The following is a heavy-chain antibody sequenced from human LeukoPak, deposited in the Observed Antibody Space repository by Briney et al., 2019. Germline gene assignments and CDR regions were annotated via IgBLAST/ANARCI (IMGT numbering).Heavy chain of an antibody. D-gene: IGHD3-22*01. CDR3: ASPGYSYYYDSSEFDAFDI. J-gene: IGHJ3*02. CDR2: IIPIFGTA. Sequence: ASVKVSCKAYGGTFSSYASSWVRQAPGQGLEWMGRIIPIFGTANYAQKFQGTVTITTDESTSTAYKELSSLRSEDTAVYYCASPGYSYYYDSSEFDAFDIWGQGTMVTVSS. CDR1: GGTFSSYA. V-gene: IGHV1-69*05.